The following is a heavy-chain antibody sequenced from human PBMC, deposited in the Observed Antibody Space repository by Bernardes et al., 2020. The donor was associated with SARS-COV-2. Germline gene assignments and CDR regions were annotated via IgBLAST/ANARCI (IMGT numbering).Heavy chain of an antibody. V-gene: IGHV1-18*04. CDR2: LSTSNGTI. D-gene: IGHD2-2*01. J-gene: IGHJ3*02. Sequence: ASVKVSCKASGYTLTAYGISWARQAPGQGLEWMGWLSTSNGTIPYEQKVRGRVTMTADTHENTAYMELRNLRSDDTAVYYCARDTQRFLIPSSNAFDIWGQGTRVTVSS. CDR1: GYTLTAYG. CDR3: ARDTQRFLIPSSNAFDI.